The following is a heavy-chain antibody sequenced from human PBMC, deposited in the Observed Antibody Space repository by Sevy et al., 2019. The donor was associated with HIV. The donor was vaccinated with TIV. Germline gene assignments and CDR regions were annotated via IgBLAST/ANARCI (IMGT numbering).Heavy chain of an antibody. CDR2: IYHSGST. Sequence: SETLSLTCAVSGGSISSGGYSWSWIRQPPGKGLEWIGYIYHSGSTYYNPSLKSRVTISVDRSKNQFSLKLSSVTAADTAVYYCARARMVRGVIIASFDYWGQGTLVTVSS. CDR3: ARARMVRGVIIASFDY. J-gene: IGHJ4*02. D-gene: IGHD3-10*01. CDR1: GGSISSGGYS. V-gene: IGHV4-30-2*01.